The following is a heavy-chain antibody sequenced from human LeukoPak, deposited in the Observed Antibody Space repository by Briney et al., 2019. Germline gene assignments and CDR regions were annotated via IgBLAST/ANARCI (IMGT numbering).Heavy chain of an antibody. CDR2: ISGSGGST. D-gene: IGHD1-26*01. CDR3: AKDRQWELRRGDAFDI. J-gene: IGHJ3*02. V-gene: IGHV3-23*01. CDR1: GFTFSSYG. Sequence: PGGSLRLSCAASGFTFSSYGMSWVRQAPGKGLEWVSAISGSGGSTYYADSVKGRFTISRDNSKNTLYLQMNSLRAEDTAVYYCAKDRQWELRRGDAFDIWGQGTMVTVSS.